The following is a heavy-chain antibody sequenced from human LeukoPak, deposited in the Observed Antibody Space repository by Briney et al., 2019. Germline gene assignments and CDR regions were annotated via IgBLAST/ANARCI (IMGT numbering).Heavy chain of an antibody. CDR3: ASGRQLGY. Sequence: PGGSLRLSCGASGFTFSSYWMSWVRQAPGKGLEWVANIEEDGSEKYYVASVKGRFSISRDNAKNSLYLQMNSLRAEDTAVYYCASGRQLGYWGQGTLVTVSP. CDR1: GFTFSSYW. D-gene: IGHD3-16*01. V-gene: IGHV3-7*01. J-gene: IGHJ4*02. CDR2: IEEDGSEK.